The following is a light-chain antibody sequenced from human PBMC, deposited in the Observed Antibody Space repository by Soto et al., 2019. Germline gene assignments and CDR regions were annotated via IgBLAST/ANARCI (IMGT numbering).Light chain of an antibody. Sequence: QSALTQPASVSGSPGQSITISCTGTRNDVGGYNYVSWFQHHPGKAPKLIIYEVSYRPSGVSNRFSGSKSGDTASLTISGLQAEDDADYYCSSFTNTITRYAFGTGTKVTVL. CDR1: RNDVGGYNY. J-gene: IGLJ1*01. CDR3: SSFTNTITRYA. V-gene: IGLV2-14*01. CDR2: EVS.